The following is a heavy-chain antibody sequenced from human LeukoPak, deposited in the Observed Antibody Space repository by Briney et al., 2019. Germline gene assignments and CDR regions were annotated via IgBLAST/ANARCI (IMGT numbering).Heavy chain of an antibody. CDR2: IYHSGST. CDR1: DYSITNGYY. Sequence: SETLSLTCSVSDYSITNGYYWGWSRPPPGKGGEWIGSIYHSGSTFYNPSLKSRVTISVDTSKNQFSLKLSSVTAADTAVYYCARDRDYYGSGSYGPDYWGQGILVTVSS. J-gene: IGHJ4*02. D-gene: IGHD3-10*01. V-gene: IGHV4-38-2*02. CDR3: ARDRDYYGSGSYGPDY.